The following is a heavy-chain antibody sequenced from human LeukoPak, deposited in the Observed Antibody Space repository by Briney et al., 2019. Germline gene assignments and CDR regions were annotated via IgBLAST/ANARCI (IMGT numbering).Heavy chain of an antibody. V-gene: IGHV1-69*04. Sequence: ASVKVSCKASGGTFSSYAISWVRQAPGQGLEWMGRFIPILGVANYAQKFQGRVTITADKSTSTAYMELSSLRSEDTAVYYCADARYDILTGYLHWGQGTLVTVSS. D-gene: IGHD3-9*01. CDR1: GGTFSSYA. J-gene: IGHJ4*02. CDR3: ADARYDILTGYLH. CDR2: FIPILGVA.